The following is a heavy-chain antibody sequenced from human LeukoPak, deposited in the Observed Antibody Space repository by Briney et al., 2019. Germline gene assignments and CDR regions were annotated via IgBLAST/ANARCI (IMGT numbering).Heavy chain of an antibody. V-gene: IGHV4-39*07. CDR3: ARGTSGYDYYYYYYGMDV. CDR1: GGSISSGSYY. J-gene: IGHJ6*02. CDR2: IYYSGST. D-gene: IGHD5-12*01. Sequence: PSQTLSLTCTVSGGSISSGSYYWGWIRQPPGKGLEWIGSIYYSGSTYYNPSLKSRVTISVDTFKNQFSLKLSSVTAADTAVYYCARGTSGYDYYYYYYGMDVWGQGTTVTVSS.